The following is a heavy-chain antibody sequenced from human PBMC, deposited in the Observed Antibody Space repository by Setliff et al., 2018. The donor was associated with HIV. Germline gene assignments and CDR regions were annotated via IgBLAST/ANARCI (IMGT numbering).Heavy chain of an antibody. V-gene: IGHV4-31*03. CDR3: ARGFDYAQRPPLYYFDY. Sequence: SETLSLTCTVTGGSISSGGFYWTWIRQHPGKGLEWIGYIYNTGSTYHSPSLEGRVTISIDTSKNQFSLKLSSVTAADTAVYYCARGFDYAQRPPLYYFDYWGQGTLVTVSS. J-gene: IGHJ4*02. CDR2: IYNTGST. D-gene: IGHD2-2*01. CDR1: GGSISSGGFY.